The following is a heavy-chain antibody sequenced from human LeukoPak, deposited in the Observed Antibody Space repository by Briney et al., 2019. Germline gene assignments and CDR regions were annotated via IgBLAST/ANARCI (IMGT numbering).Heavy chain of an antibody. CDR3: AREGQQLAPHYYGMDV. CDR2: IYYSGST. J-gene: IGHJ6*02. CDR1: GGSISSYY. V-gene: IGHV4-59*01. Sequence: SETLSLTCTVSGGSISSYYWSWIRQPPGKGLEWIGYIYYSGSTNYNPSLKSRVTISVDTSKNQFSLKLSSVTAADTAVYYCAREGQQLAPHYYGMDVWGQGTTVTVSS. D-gene: IGHD6-13*01.